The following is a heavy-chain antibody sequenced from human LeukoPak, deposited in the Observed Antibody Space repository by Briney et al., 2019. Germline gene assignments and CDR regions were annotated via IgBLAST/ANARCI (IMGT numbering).Heavy chain of an antibody. Sequence: GGSLRLSCAASGFTFSSYAMSWVRQAPGKGLEWVAVVSYDGSNKYYADSVKGRFTISRDNSKNTLYLQMNSLRAEDTAVYYCAGGTDYYDSSGLDYWGQGTLVTVSS. J-gene: IGHJ4*02. CDR1: GFTFSSYA. CDR3: AGGTDYYDSSGLDY. D-gene: IGHD3-22*01. V-gene: IGHV3-30-3*01. CDR2: VSYDGSNK.